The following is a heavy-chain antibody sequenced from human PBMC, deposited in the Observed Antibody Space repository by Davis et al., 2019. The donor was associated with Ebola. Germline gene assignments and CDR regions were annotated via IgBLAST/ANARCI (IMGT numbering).Heavy chain of an antibody. V-gene: IGHV4-39*07. CDR3: ARAMVTMVSFAFDI. CDR1: GASISSSGYY. D-gene: IGHD3-10*01. CDR2: IYYRGST. Sequence: MPSETLSLTCTVSGASISSSGYYWGWIRQPPGKGLEWIGSIYYRGSTYYNPSLKSRVTISVDTSKNQFSLKLSSVTAADTAVYYCARAMVTMVSFAFDIWGQGTMVTVSS. J-gene: IGHJ3*02.